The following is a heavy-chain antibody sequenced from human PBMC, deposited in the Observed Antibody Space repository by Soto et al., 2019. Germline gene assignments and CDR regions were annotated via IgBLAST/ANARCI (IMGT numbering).Heavy chain of an antibody. CDR1: GGSFTSNNW. V-gene: IGHV4-4*02. CDR3: ARRDPGTSVDY. D-gene: IGHD1-7*01. J-gene: IGHJ4*02. Sequence: QVQLQESGPGLVKPSGTLSLTCAVSGGSFTSNNWWTWGRQPPGQGLEWIGEIYRTGSTNYNPSLKGRVTIAPEKSENHFSLTVTSLTAADTAVYYCARRDPGTSVDYWGQGTLVTVSS. CDR2: IYRTGST.